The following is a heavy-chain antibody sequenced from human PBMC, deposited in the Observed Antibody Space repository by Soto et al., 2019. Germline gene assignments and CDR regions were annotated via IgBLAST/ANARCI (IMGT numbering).Heavy chain of an antibody. D-gene: IGHD2-2*01. J-gene: IGHJ6*03. CDR3: ARDGGDIVVVPAATGYYYYMDV. V-gene: IGHV3-33*01. CDR2: IWYDGSNK. CDR1: GFTFSSYG. Sequence: QVQLVESGGGVVQPGRSLRLSCAASGFTFSSYGMHWVRQAPGKGLEWVAVIWYDGSNKYYADSVKGRFTISRDNSKNTLYLQMNSLSAEDTAVYYCARDGGDIVVVPAATGYYYYMDVWGKGTTVTVSS.